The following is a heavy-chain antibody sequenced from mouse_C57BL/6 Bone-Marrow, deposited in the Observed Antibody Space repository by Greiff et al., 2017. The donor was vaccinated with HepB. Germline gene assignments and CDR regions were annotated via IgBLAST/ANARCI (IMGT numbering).Heavy chain of an antibody. CDR3: ARTRFITTVVVDAMDY. Sequence: EVQLQQSGPELVKPGASVKISCKASGYTFTDYYMNWVKQSHGKSLEWIGDINPNNGGTSYNQKFKGKATLTVDKSSSTAYMELRSLTSEDSAVYYCARTRFITTVVVDAMDYWGQGTSVTVSS. V-gene: IGHV1-26*01. CDR1: GYTFTDYY. J-gene: IGHJ4*01. CDR2: INPNNGGT. D-gene: IGHD1-1*01.